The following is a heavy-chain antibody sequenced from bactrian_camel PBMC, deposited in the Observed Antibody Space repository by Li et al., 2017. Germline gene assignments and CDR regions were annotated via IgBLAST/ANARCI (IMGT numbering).Heavy chain of an antibody. V-gene: IGHV3S53*01. CDR1: GNTCSTYD. CDR3: AEGRGSRGEHCYSLNY. Sequence: HVQLVESGGGSVQAGGSLRLSCVASGNTCSTYDMSWHRQAPGKEREFVSSIDGAGITSYADSVKGRFTISQDSARNTVYLQMNNLQPEDTATYYCAEGRGSRGEHCYSLNYWGRGTQVTVS. CDR2: IDGAGIT. D-gene: IGHD6*01. J-gene: IGHJ4*01.